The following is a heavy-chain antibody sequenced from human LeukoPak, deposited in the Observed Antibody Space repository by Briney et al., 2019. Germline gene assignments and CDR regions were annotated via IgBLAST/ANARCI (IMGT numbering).Heavy chain of an antibody. CDR2: IKSKTDGGTT. V-gene: IGHV3-15*01. CDR3: TTAQTQILRYFDWLSASFDY. CDR1: GFTFSNAW. J-gene: IGHJ4*02. D-gene: IGHD3-9*01. Sequence: PGGSLRLSCAASGFTFSNAWMSWVRQAPGKGLEWVGRIKSKTDGGTTDYAAPVKGRFTISRDDSKNTLYLQMNSLKTEDTAVYYCTTAQTQILRYFDWLSASFDYWGQGTLVTVSS.